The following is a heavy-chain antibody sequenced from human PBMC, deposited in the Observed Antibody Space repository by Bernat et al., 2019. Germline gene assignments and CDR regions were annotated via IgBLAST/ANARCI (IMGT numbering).Heavy chain of an antibody. J-gene: IGHJ4*02. CDR2: ISGSGDNT. CDR3: AKDRGVTKFQWPYDY. CDR1: GFTFSNYA. V-gene: IGHV3-23*04. D-gene: IGHD2-21*02. Sequence: EVQLVESGGGLVKPGGSLRLSCAASGFTFSNYAMTWVRQAPGKGLEWVSTISGSGDNTYYADSVKGRFTISRDNSKNTLNLQMNSLSAGDTAVYYCAKDRGVTKFQWPYDYWGQGTLVTVSS.